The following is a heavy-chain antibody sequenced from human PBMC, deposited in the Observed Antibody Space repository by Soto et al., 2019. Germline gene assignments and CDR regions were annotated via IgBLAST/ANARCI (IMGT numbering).Heavy chain of an antibody. V-gene: IGHV3-23*01. D-gene: IGHD3-10*01. CDR2: ISTSGGST. CDR1: GITFSSSA. J-gene: IGHJ5*02. CDR3: AKDRSYYFGSET. Sequence: EVQVLESGGGLVQPGGSLRLSCAASGITFSSSAMTWVRQAPGKGLEWVSTISTSGGSTYYADSVRGRFTISRDNPKNTLYLQMKSLRAEDTAVYYCAKDRSYYFGSETWGQGTLVTVSS.